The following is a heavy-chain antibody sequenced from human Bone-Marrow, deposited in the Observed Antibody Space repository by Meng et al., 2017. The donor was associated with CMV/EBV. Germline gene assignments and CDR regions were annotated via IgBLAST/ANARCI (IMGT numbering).Heavy chain of an antibody. CDR3: ARGYSGYDSRRFFLTYYFDY. V-gene: IGHV1-2*04. J-gene: IGHJ4*02. CDR2: INPNSGGT. CDR1: FTGDY. Sequence: FTGDYMHWVRQAPGQGLEWMGWINPNSGGTNYAQKFQGWVTMTRDTSISTAYMELSRLRSDDTAVYYCARGYSGYDSRRFFLTYYFDYWGQGTLVTVSS. D-gene: IGHD5-12*01.